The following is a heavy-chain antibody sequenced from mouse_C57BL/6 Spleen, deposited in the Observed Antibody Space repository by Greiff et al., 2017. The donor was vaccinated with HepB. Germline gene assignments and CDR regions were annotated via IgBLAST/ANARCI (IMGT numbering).Heavy chain of an antibody. Sequence: QVQLKQSGPELVKPGASVKISCKASGYAFSSSWMNWVKQRPGKGLEWIGRIYPGDGDTNYNGKFKGKATLTADKSSSTAYMQLSSLTSEDSAVYFCASRSPELAFYAMDYWGQGTSVTVSS. J-gene: IGHJ4*01. CDR3: ASRSPELAFYAMDY. CDR1: GYAFSSSW. CDR2: IYPGDGDT. D-gene: IGHD4-1*01. V-gene: IGHV1-82*01.